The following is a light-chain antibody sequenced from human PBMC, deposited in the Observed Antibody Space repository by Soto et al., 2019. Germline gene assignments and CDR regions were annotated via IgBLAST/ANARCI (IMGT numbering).Light chain of an antibody. CDR2: DAS. CDR1: QSIRSRY. J-gene: IGKJ2*01. Sequence: EIVLTQSPATLSLSPGESATLSCGASQSIRSRYLAWYQQRPGLAPRLLIYDASYRATGIPDRFTGSGSGTDFTLTMTRLEPEDFAVYYCQQYGTSPQTFGQGTKLEIK. CDR3: QQYGTSPQT. V-gene: IGKV3D-20*01.